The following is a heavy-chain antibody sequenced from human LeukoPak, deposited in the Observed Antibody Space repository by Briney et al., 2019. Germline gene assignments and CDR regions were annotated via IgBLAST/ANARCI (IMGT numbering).Heavy chain of an antibody. CDR1: GFTFSSYG. CDR3: AKDVAGVLQPFDY. CDR2: ISYDGSNK. J-gene: IGHJ4*02. V-gene: IGHV3-30*18. D-gene: IGHD2-15*01. Sequence: PGGSLRLSCAASGFTFSSYGMHWVRQAPGKGLEWVAVISYDGSNKYYADSVKGRFTISRDNSKNTLYLQMNSLRAEDTAVYYCAKDVAGVLQPFDYRGQGTLVTVSS.